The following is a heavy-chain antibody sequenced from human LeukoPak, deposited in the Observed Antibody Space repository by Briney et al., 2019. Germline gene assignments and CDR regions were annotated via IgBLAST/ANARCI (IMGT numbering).Heavy chain of an antibody. Sequence: PGGSLRLSCAASGFTFSSYWMSWVRQAPGKGLEWVANIKQDGSEKYYVDSVKGRFTISRDNAKNSLYLQMNSLRAEDTAVYYCARVLPHDYHNWFDRWGQGTLVTVSS. CDR1: GFTFSSYW. V-gene: IGHV3-7*01. D-gene: IGHD4-11*01. CDR3: ARVLPHDYHNWFDR. J-gene: IGHJ5*02. CDR2: IKQDGSEK.